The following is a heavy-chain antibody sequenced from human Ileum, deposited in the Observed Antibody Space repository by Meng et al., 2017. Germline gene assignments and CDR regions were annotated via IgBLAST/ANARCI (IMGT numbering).Heavy chain of an antibody. V-gene: IGHV3-7*01. J-gene: IGHJ3*02. D-gene: IGHD5-18*01. CDR1: GFTFSNYW. CDR2: MNLDGSTK. Sequence: GESLKISCAASGFTFSNYWMTWVCQAPGKGLELVANMNLDGSTKNYVDSVKGRFSIFRDNAKNSLFLQMDSLRGEDTAVYYCARDPGYGAFDIWGQGTTVTVSS. CDR3: ARDPGYGAFDI.